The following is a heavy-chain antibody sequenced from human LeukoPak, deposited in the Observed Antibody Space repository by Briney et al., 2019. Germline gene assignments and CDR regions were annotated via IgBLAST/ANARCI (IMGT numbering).Heavy chain of an antibody. Sequence: SQTLSLTCAISGDSVSSNSAAWNWIRQSPSRGLEWLGRTYYRSKWYNDYAVSVKSRITINPDTSKNQFSLQLNSVTPGDTAVYYCARDSRIAVAVPEGYFDYWGQGTLVTVSS. CDR2: TYYRSKWYN. D-gene: IGHD6-19*01. CDR1: GDSVSSNSAA. V-gene: IGHV6-1*01. J-gene: IGHJ4*02. CDR3: ARDSRIAVAVPEGYFDY.